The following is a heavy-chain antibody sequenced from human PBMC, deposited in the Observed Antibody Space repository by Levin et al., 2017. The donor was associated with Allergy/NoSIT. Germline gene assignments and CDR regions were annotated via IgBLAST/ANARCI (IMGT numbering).Heavy chain of an antibody. CDR2: IDGSSGYI. Sequence: GGSLRLSCAASGFTFSSYSMSWVRQAPGKGLEWVSSIDGSSGYIYYADSVKGRFTISRDNAKNSLYLQVNSLRDEDTAVYYCARVPEKYGASKWYFDRWGRGTLVTVSS. J-gene: IGHJ2*01. CDR3: ARVPEKYGASKWYFDR. D-gene: IGHD4-17*01. CDR1: GFTFSSYS. V-gene: IGHV3-21*01.